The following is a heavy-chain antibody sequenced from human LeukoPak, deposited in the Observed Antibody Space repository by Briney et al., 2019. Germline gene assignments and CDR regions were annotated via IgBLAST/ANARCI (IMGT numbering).Heavy chain of an antibody. CDR3: ARAFSSSSSGFDY. D-gene: IGHD6-6*01. V-gene: IGHV3-7*02. J-gene: IGHJ4*02. CDR1: GFTFSSCA. CDR2: INQDGSEK. Sequence: GGSLRVSCEASGFTFSSCAMSWVRQAPGKGLEWVASINQDGSEKYYVDSVKGRCTISRDNAKTSLYLQMSSLRAEDTAVYYCARAFSSSSSGFDYWGQGTLVTVSS.